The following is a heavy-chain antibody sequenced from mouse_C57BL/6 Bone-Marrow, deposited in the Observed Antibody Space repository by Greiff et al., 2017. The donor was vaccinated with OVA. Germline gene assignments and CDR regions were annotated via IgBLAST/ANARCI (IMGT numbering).Heavy chain of an antibody. CDR1: GFSLTSYA. D-gene: IGHD1-1*01. V-gene: IGHV2-9-1*01. J-gene: IGHJ2*01. CDR2: IWTGGGT. Sequence: VKLVESGPGLVAPSQSLSITCTVSGFSLTSYAISWVRQPPGKGLEWLGVIWTGGGTNYNSALKSRLSISKDNSKSQVFLKMNSLQTDDTARYYCARNWGYYGSSYFDYWGQGTTLTVSS. CDR3: ARNWGYYGSSYFDY.